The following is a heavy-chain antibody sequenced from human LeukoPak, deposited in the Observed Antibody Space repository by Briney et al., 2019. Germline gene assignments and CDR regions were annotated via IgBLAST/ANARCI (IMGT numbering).Heavy chain of an antibody. CDR2: ISYDGSNK. D-gene: IGHD3-22*01. CDR3: ARGSITMIVGPYYFDY. CDR1: GFTFSSYA. J-gene: IGHJ4*02. V-gene: IGHV3-30-3*01. Sequence: PGGSLRLSCAASGFTFSSYAMHWVRQAPGKGLEWVAVISYDGSNKYYADSVKGRFTISRDNSKNTLYLQMNSLRAEDTAVYYRARGSITMIVGPYYFDYWGQGTLVTVSS.